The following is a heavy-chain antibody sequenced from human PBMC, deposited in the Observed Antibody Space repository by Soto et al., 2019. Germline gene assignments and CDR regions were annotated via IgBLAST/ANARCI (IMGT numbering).Heavy chain of an antibody. CDR1: GFTFDDYA. J-gene: IGHJ4*02. D-gene: IGHD4-17*01. V-gene: IGHV3-9*01. CDR2: ISWNSGSI. Sequence: GGSLRLSCAASGFTFDDYAMHWVRQAPGKGLEWVSGISWNSGSIGYADSVKGRFTISRDNAKNSLYLQMNSLRAEDTALYYCAKDYGDSYFDYWGQGTLVTVSS. CDR3: AKDYGDSYFDY.